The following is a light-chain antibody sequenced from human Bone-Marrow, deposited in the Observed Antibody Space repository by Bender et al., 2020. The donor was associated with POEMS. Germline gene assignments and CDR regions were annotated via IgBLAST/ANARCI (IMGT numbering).Light chain of an antibody. J-gene: IGLJ1*01. CDR3: QAWDSSTYV. Sequence: QSVLTQPPSASGSPGQSVTISCTGTSSDVGGFNFVSWHQQHPGKAPKLMIYDVSKRPSGIPERFSGSKSGNTATLTISGTQAMDEADYYCQAWDSSTYVFGTGTGVTVL. CDR1: SSDVGGFNF. CDR2: DVS. V-gene: IGLV2-8*01.